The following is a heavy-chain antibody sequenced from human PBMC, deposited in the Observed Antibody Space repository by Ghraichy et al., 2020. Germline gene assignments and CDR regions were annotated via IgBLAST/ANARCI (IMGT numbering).Heavy chain of an antibody. CDR3: ASHTDTAMVYDY. CDR1: GGTFSSYA. V-gene: IGHV1-69*13. J-gene: IGHJ4*02. CDR2: IIPIFGTA. Sequence: SVKVSCKASGGTFSSYAISWVRQAPGQGLEWMGGIIPIFGTANYAQKFQGRVTITADESTSTAYMELSSLRSEDTAVYYCASHTDTAMVYDYWGQGTLVIVSS. D-gene: IGHD5-18*01.